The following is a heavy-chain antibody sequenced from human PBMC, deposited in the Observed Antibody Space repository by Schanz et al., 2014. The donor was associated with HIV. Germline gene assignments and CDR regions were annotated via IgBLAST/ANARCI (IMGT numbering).Heavy chain of an antibody. CDR3: ARVLLVGGWGSGTYFDY. V-gene: IGHV1-18*04. Sequence: QVRLVQSGAEVKKPGASVKVSCTAYGYTFLTHGISWVRQAPGRGLERMGGISAYNGDTNVAQNFQGRVTMTTHISAGTAYMELRSLRSDDTAVYYCARVLLVGGWGSGTYFDYWGQGTLVTVSS. CDR1: GYTFLTHG. CDR2: ISAYNGDT. J-gene: IGHJ4*02. D-gene: IGHD3-10*01.